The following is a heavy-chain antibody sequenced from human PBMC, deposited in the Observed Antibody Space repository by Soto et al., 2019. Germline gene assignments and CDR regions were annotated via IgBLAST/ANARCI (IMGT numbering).Heavy chain of an antibody. CDR3: ALRVTLGSYYYYYGMDV. D-gene: IGHD2-21*02. J-gene: IGHJ6*02. CDR1: GGTFSSYV. CDR2: IIPMVDKI. Sequence: QVQLVQSGTEVKKPGSSLKVSCKASGGTFSSYVISWVRQAPGQGLEWMGGIIPMVDKIKYAQKFQGRVTITADEPTSTAYMDLRSLRSEDTAVYYCALRVTLGSYYYYYGMDVWGQGTTVTVSS. V-gene: IGHV1-69*12.